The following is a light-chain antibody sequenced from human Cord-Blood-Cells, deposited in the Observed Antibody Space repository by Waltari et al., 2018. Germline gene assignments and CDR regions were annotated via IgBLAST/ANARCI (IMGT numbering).Light chain of an antibody. CDR1: QSVSSSY. CDR2: GAS. V-gene: IGKV3-20*01. CDR3: QQYGSSLPFT. Sequence: EIVLTQSPGTLSLSPGERATLSCRASQSVSSSYLAWYQRKPGQAPRLLIYGASSRATGIPDRFSGSGSGTDFTLTISRLEPEDFAVYYCQQYGSSLPFTFGPGTKVDIK. J-gene: IGKJ3*01.